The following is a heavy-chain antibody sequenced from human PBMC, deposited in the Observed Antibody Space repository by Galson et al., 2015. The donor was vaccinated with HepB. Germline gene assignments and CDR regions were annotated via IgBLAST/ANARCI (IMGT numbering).Heavy chain of an antibody. J-gene: IGHJ3*02. D-gene: IGHD3-10*01. Sequence: SLRLSCAASGFTFSNAWMNWVRQAPGKGLEWVGRIKSKTDGGTTDYAAPVKGRFTISRDDSKNTLYLQMNSLKTEDTAVYYCTTDIGQLLWFGVIDIWGQGTMVTVSS. CDR2: IKSKTDGGTT. CDR3: TTDIGQLLWFGVIDI. V-gene: IGHV3-15*07. CDR1: GFTFSNAW.